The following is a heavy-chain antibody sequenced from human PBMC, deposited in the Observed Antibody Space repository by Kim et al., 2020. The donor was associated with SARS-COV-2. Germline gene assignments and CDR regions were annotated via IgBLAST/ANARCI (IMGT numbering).Heavy chain of an antibody. CDR2: IIPIFGTA. D-gene: IGHD2-2*01. Sequence: SVKVSCKASGGTFSSYAISWVRQAPGQGLGWMGGIIPIFGTANYAQKFQGRVTITADKSTSTAHMELSSLRSEDTAVYYCARDCSSTSCYDPFYYYYYGMDVWGQGTTVTVSS. CDR1: GGTFSSYA. J-gene: IGHJ6*02. CDR3: ARDCSSTSCYDPFYYYYYGMDV. V-gene: IGHV1-69*06.